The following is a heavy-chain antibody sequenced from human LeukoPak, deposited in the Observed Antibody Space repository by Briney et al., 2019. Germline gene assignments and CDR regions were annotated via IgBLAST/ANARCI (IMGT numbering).Heavy chain of an antibody. Sequence: GGSLRLSCAASGFTFSGSAVHWARQSSGKGLEWVGHIDKKDNLYATAYAESVKGRFTISRDGSKDTAFLHMDSLKTEDTALYYCTRDRGTYNWFDPWGQGTLVTVSS. CDR3: TRDRGTYNWFDP. D-gene: IGHD2-15*01. CDR1: GFTFSGSA. CDR2: IDKKDNLYAT. J-gene: IGHJ5*02. V-gene: IGHV3-73*01.